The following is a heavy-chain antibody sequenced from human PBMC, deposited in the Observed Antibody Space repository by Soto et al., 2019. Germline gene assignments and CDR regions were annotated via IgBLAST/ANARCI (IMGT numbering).Heavy chain of an antibody. J-gene: IGHJ6*02. V-gene: IGHV4-59*01. CDR3: ARWRVPDTYYYYYGLDV. D-gene: IGHD3-3*01. Sequence: SETLSLTCTVSGGSTSSYYWSWIRQPPGKGLEWIGYVYYSGSTSYNPSLKGRVTISIDTSKNQFSLKLSSVTAADTAVYYCARWRVPDTYYYYYGLDVWGQGTTVTVSS. CDR1: GGSTSSYY. CDR2: VYYSGST.